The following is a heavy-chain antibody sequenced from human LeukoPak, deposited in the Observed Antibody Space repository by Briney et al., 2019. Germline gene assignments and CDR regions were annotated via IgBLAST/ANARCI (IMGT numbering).Heavy chain of an antibody. CDR1: GFTFSNAW. D-gene: IGHD4-17*01. Sequence: GGSLRLSCAASGFTFSNAWMSWVRQAPGKGLEWVSYISSSSSYTNYADSVKGRFTISRDNAKNSLYLQMNSLRAEDTAVYYCARDSFGDYECLADYWGQGTLVTVSS. V-gene: IGHV3-11*06. CDR2: ISSSSSYT. CDR3: ARDSFGDYECLADY. J-gene: IGHJ4*02.